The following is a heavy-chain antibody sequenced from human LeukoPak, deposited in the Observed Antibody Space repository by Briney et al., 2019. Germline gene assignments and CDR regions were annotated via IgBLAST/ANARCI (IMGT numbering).Heavy chain of an antibody. J-gene: IGHJ5*02. CDR3: ARIRCGHTGDICYNH. V-gene: IGHV4-34*01. CDR1: GVSFNAYC. Sequence: SETLSLTCTVSGVSFNAYCWSWIRQSPGKGLEWIGEVSPGGYIKYNPSLRSRVTISVDTSENQLSLRLSSVTAAGTAMYYCARIRCGHTGDICYNHWAQGTLVTVSS. D-gene: IGHD2-8*02. CDR2: VSPGGYI.